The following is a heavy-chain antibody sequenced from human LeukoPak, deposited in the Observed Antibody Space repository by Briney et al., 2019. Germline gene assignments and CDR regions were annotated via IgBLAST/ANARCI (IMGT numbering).Heavy chain of an antibody. D-gene: IGHD1-26*01. CDR1: GFNFSSYG. V-gene: IGHV3-30*02. CDR3: AKDRGWELKLFDY. J-gene: IGHJ4*02. Sequence: GGSLRPSCAASGFNFSSYGMHWVRQAPGKGLEWVAFIRYDGNNKYYADSVKGRFTISRDNSKNTLYMQMNSLRAEDTAVYYCAKDRGWELKLFDYWGQGTLVTVSS. CDR2: IRYDGNNK.